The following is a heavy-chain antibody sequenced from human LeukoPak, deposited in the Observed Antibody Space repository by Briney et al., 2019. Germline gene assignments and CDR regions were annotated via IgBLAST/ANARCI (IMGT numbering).Heavy chain of an antibody. Sequence: SETLSLTCTISGDSIGRINYYWGWIRQPPGKGLEWIVSMSYSGHTYYNPSLKSRVTTSIDTSKNQLSLNLKSVTAADTAVYYCAREDYGSGIGGSDWFDPWGQGTLVTVSS. V-gene: IGHV4-39*07. CDR3: AREDYGSGIGGSDWFDP. D-gene: IGHD3-10*01. CDR2: MSYSGHT. J-gene: IGHJ5*02. CDR1: GDSIGRINYY.